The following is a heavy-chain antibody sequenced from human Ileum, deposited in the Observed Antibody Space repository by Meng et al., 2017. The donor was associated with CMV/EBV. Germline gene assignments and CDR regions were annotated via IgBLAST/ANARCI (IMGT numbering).Heavy chain of an antibody. CDR1: GFTFTDDH. D-gene: IGHD2-8*01. Sequence: LVQPGAEVQKSGASGRVYCNSSGFTFTDDHMHWVRQAPGQGLEWMGSSHPISGDRSFAQKFQGRVTLTTATSINTAYMDLISLTSDDTAMYYCARDEDADRTNALDIWGQGTLVTVSS. CDR3: ARDEDADRTNALDI. J-gene: IGHJ3*02. CDR2: SHPISGDR. V-gene: IGHV1-2*02.